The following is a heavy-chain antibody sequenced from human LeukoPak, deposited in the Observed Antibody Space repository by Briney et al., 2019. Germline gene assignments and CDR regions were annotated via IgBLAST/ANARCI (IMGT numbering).Heavy chain of an antibody. CDR1: GGSFSGYY. Sequence: SETLSLTCAVYGGSFSGYYWSWIRQPPGKGLEWIGETNHSGSTNYNPSLKSRVTISVDTSKNQFSLKLSSVTAADTAVYYCARPRGYSGSGSKQFDYWGQGTLVTVSS. CDR2: TNHSGST. J-gene: IGHJ4*02. V-gene: IGHV4-34*01. D-gene: IGHD5-12*01. CDR3: ARPRGYSGSGSKQFDY.